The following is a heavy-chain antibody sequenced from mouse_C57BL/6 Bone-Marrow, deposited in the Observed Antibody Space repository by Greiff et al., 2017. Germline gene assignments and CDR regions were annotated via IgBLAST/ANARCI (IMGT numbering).Heavy chain of an antibody. CDR2: INPSNGGT. CDR1: GYTFTSYW. J-gene: IGHJ2*01. CDR3: ARSIYYGNYYYFDY. D-gene: IGHD2-1*01. V-gene: IGHV1-53*01. Sequence: QVQLKQPGTELVKPGASVKLSCKASGYTFTSYWMHWVKQRPGQGLEWIGNINPSNGGTNYNEKFKSKATLTVDQSSSTAYMQLSSLTSEDSAVYYCARSIYYGNYYYFDYWGQGTTLTVSS.